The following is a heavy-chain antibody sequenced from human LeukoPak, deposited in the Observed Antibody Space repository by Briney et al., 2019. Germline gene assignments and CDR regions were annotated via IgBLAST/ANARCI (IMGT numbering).Heavy chain of an antibody. J-gene: IGHJ5*02. CDR3: ARDYYYGSGSPWWFDP. Sequence: PSQTLSLTCTVSGGSISSGSYYWSWIRQPAGKGLEWIGRIYTSGSTNYNPSLKSRVTISVDTSKNQISLKLSSVTAADTAVYYCARDYYYGSGSPWWFDPWGQGTLVTVSS. CDR2: IYTSGST. CDR1: GGSISSGSYY. D-gene: IGHD3-10*01. V-gene: IGHV4-61*02.